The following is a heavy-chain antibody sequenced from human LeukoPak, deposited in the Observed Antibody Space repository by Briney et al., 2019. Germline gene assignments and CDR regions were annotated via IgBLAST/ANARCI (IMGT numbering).Heavy chain of an antibody. V-gene: IGHV3-7*01. Sequence: GGSLTLSCAASGFTFSYHWMTWVRQAPGKGLEWVANIKNDGAVKNYVDSVKGRFTISRDNAKNSLYLQMNSLRAEDTAVYYCGKSSFYQGDFWGQGVLVTVSS. CDR3: GKSSFYQGDF. D-gene: IGHD2-2*01. CDR1: GFTFSYHW. CDR2: IKNDGAVK. J-gene: IGHJ4*02.